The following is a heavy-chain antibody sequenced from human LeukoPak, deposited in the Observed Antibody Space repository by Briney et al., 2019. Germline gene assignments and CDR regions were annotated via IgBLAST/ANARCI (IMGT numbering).Heavy chain of an antibody. CDR1: GFSFDNYA. Sequence: GGSLRLSCAASGFSFDNYAMSWVRQTPGKGLEWVSAIGGSGSNTSYTDSVKGRFTISRDNSKSTLYLQMNSLRAEDTAVYHCAKTLRDLEWLTGELDVWGQGTAVTVSS. CDR3: AKTLRDLEWLTGELDV. CDR2: IGGSGSNT. J-gene: IGHJ6*02. V-gene: IGHV3-23*01. D-gene: IGHD3-3*01.